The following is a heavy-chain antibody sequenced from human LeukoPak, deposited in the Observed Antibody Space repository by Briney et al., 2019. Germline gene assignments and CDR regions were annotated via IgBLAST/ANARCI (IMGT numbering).Heavy chain of an antibody. Sequence: SETLSLTCTVSGGSISNYYWSWIRQPPGKELEWIGYISYSGNTDSNPSLKSRVTISVDTSKNQFSLKLSSVTAADTAVYYCARSLSPLYYDSSGRNWFDPWGQGTLVTVSS. V-gene: IGHV4-59*08. CDR3: ARSLSPLYYDSSGRNWFDP. CDR1: GGSISNYY. CDR2: ISYSGNT. J-gene: IGHJ5*02. D-gene: IGHD3-22*01.